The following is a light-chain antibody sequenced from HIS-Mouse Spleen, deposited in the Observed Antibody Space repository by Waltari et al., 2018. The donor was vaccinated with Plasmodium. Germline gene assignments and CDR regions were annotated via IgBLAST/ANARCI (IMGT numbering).Light chain of an antibody. J-gene: IGLJ2*01. CDR2: RDS. CDR1: NIGSKN. Sequence: SYELTQPLSVSVALGQTARITCGGNNIGSKNVHWYQQKPCQAPLLVIYRDSNRPSGIPWRFSGSNSGNTATLTISRAQAGDEADYYCQVWDSSTVVFGGGTKLTVL. V-gene: IGLV3-9*01. CDR3: QVWDSSTVV.